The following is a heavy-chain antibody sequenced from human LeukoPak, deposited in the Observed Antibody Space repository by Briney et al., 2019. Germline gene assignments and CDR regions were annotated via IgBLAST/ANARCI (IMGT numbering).Heavy chain of an antibody. J-gene: IGHJ4*02. CDR1: GYTFTDYY. Sequence: ASVKVSRKVSGYTFTDYYMHWVQQAPGKGLEWMGLVDPEDGETIYAEKFQGRVTITADTSTDTAYMELSSLRSEDTAVYCCATLRFLEDYWGQGTLVTVSS. CDR3: ATLRFLEDY. V-gene: IGHV1-69-2*01. D-gene: IGHD3-3*01. CDR2: VDPEDGET.